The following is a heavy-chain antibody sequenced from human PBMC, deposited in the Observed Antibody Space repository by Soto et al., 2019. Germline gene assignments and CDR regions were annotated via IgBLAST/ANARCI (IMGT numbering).Heavy chain of an antibody. J-gene: IGHJ4*02. V-gene: IGHV4-4*02. Sequence: QVQLQESGPGLVKSSGTLSLTCAVSSGSISSSNWWSWVRQPPGKGLEWIGEIYHSGSTNYNPSLKSRVTISVDKSKNQFSLKLSSVTAADTAVYYCARVSGVVVPAATYPRTFDYWGQGTLVTVSS. CDR2: IYHSGST. D-gene: IGHD2-2*01. CDR3: ARVSGVVVPAATYPRTFDY. CDR1: SGSISSSNW.